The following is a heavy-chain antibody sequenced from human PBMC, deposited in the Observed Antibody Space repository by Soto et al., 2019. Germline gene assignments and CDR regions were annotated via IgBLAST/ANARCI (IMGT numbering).Heavy chain of an antibody. Sequence: PSETLSLTCTVSGGSISSYYWSWIRQPPGKGLEWIGYIYYSGSTNYNPSLKSRVTISVDTSKNQFSLKLSSVTAADTAVYYCARAVRQLRYFDWFPPAIDYWGQGTLVTVSS. CDR2: IYYSGST. V-gene: IGHV4-59*01. D-gene: IGHD3-9*01. CDR1: GGSISSYY. J-gene: IGHJ4*02. CDR3: ARAVRQLRYFDWFPPAIDY.